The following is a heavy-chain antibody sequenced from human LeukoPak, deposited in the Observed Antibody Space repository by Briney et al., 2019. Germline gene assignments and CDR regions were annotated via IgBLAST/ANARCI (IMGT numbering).Heavy chain of an antibody. D-gene: IGHD4-23*01. CDR1: GGSVSSYY. Sequence: SETLSLSCTVSGGSVSSYYWSWIRQPPGKGLEWIGYIHSSGIADYNPSLKSRVAMSVDMSKNHFSLRLSFVTAADTAVYFCARGRSMVTPFDSWGQGALVTVSS. V-gene: IGHV4-4*09. J-gene: IGHJ4*02. CDR2: IHSSGIA. CDR3: ARGRSMVTPFDS.